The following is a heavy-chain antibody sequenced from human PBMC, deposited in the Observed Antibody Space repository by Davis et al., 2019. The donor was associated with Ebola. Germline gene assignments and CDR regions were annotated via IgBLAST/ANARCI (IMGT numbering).Heavy chain of an antibody. CDR3: ARVRSGYYPSAMDV. J-gene: IGHJ6*02. D-gene: IGHD3-3*01. Sequence: GGSLRLSCAASGFTFSSYSMNWVRQAPGKGLEWVSYISTTSGTIYYADSVKGRFTISRDNAKNSLYLQMNSLRDEDTAVYSCARVRSGYYPSAMDVWGQGTTVTVSS. CDR2: ISTTSGTI. CDR1: GFTFSSYS. V-gene: IGHV3-48*02.